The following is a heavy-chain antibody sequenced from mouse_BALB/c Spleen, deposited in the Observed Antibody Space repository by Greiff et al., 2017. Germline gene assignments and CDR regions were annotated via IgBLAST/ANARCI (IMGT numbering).Heavy chain of an antibody. V-gene: IGHV5-17*02. Sequence: DVMLVESGGGLVQPGGSRKLSCAASGFTFSSFGMHWVRQAPEKGLEWVAYISSGSSTIYYADTVKGRFTISRDNPKNTLFLQMTSLRSEDTAMYYCARAYYYGTYYYAMDYWGQGTSVTVAS. D-gene: IGHD1-1*01. CDR2: ISSGSSTI. J-gene: IGHJ4*01. CDR3: ARAYYYGTYYYAMDY. CDR1: GFTFSSFG.